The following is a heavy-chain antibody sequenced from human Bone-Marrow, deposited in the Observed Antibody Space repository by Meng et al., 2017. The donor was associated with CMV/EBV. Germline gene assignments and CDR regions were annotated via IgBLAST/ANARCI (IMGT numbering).Heavy chain of an antibody. V-gene: IGHV1-46*01. Sequence: ASVKVSCKTSGYSFASYYVHWVRQAPGQGLEWMGIINAGGGSTAYPHNFQGRVTIARDTSTSTVYMELSSLRSEDTAVYYCARDNRARVYSYGVLGYYGMDVWGQGTTVTVSS. CDR1: GYSFASYY. CDR2: INAGGGST. CDR3: ARDNRARVYSYGVLGYYGMDV. D-gene: IGHD5-18*01. J-gene: IGHJ6*02.